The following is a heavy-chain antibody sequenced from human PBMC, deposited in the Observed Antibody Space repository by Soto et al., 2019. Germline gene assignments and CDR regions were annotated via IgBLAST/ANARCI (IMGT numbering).Heavy chain of an antibody. J-gene: IGHJ6*02. CDR3: AEYLYHNSYYGLYG. CDR1: GFTFSDYY. D-gene: IGHD2-2*02. V-gene: IGHV3-11*03. CDR2: ISSSSDST. Sequence: GSLRLSGAASGFTFSDYYMSWIRQAPGKGLEWVSFISSSSDSTKYADSVKGRFTISRDNSKNTLYLQMNSLRAEDAAVYYGAEYLYHNSYYGLYGWGQRTTGTVSS.